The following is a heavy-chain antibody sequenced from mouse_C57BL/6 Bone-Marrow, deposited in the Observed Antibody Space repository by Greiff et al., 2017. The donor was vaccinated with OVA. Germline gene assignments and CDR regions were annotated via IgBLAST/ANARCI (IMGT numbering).Heavy chain of an antibody. CDR2: ISNGGGST. Sequence: EVKVVESGGGLVQPGGSLKLSCAASGFTFSDYYMYWVRQTPETRLEWVAYISNGGGSTYYPDTVKGRFPISRDNDKNTLYLQMRRLKSEDTAMYYCARHCYYGVDYWGQGTTLTVSS. CDR1: GFTFSDYY. J-gene: IGHJ2*01. D-gene: IGHD1-1*01. V-gene: IGHV5-12*01. CDR3: ARHCYYGVDY.